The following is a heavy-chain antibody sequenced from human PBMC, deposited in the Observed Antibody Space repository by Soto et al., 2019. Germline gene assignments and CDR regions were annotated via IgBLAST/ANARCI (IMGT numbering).Heavy chain of an antibody. Sequence: SETLSLTCTVSGGSISSGDYYWSWIRQPPGKGLEWIGYIYYSGSTYYNPSLKSRVTISVDTSKNQFSLKLSSVTAADTAVYYCARGRITMVRGVICWFDPWGQGTLVTVSS. D-gene: IGHD3-10*01. CDR3: ARGRITMVRGVICWFDP. CDR1: GGSISSGDYY. J-gene: IGHJ5*02. V-gene: IGHV4-30-4*01. CDR2: IYYSGST.